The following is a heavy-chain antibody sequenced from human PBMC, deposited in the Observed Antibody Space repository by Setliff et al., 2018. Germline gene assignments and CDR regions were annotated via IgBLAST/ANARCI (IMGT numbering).Heavy chain of an antibody. Sequence: GASVKVSCKASGYPFTSYDIHWLRLTSGQGLEWMGWLNPSSGDTGFAPKFQGRVTVTRDTSINTANMELSRLTSEDTAVYYCARGRTRTSTIFGIVSLSPWGDGTTVPSPQ. CDR1: GYPFTSYD. D-gene: IGHD3-3*01. V-gene: IGHV1-8*02. CDR3: ARGRTRTSTIFGIVSLSP. J-gene: IGHJ6*04. CDR2: LNPSSGDT.